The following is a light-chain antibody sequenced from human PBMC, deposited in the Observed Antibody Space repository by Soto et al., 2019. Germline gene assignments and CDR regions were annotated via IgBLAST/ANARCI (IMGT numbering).Light chain of an antibody. V-gene: IGKV1-5*01. CDR3: QQYNSLIT. Sequence: DIQLTQSPSTLSASVVDRVTLTCRASQSLNTILAWYQQRPGKAPKLLIYDASTLESGVPSRFSGGGSGTEFTLTISSLQPDDFATYYCQQYNSLITFGQGTRLEIK. CDR1: QSLNTI. CDR2: DAS. J-gene: IGKJ5*01.